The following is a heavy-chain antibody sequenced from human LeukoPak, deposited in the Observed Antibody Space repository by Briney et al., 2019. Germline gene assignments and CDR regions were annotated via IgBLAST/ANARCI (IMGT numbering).Heavy chain of an antibody. CDR1: GYSFTSYW. Sequence: GESLKISCKGSGYSFTSYWIGWVRQMPGKGLEWMGIIYPGDSDTRYSPSFQGQVTISADKSISTAYLQWSSLKASDTAMYYCARKKAEWSGEEPSYYYYYMDVWGKGTTVTVSS. V-gene: IGHV5-51*01. D-gene: IGHD3-10*01. CDR2: IYPGDSDT. J-gene: IGHJ6*03. CDR3: ARKKAEWSGEEPSYYYYYMDV.